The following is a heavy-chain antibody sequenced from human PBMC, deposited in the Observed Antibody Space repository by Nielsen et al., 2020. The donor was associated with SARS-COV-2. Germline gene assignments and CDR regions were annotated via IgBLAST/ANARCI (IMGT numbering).Heavy chain of an antibody. CDR2: IGAGGDSI. D-gene: IGHD3-10*01. CDR1: GFTFSRHA. J-gene: IGHJ4*02. CDR3: ATPAEGYKSPYDY. V-gene: IGHV3-23*01. Sequence: GGSLRLSCAASGFTFSRHAMTWVRQAPGKGLEWVSIIGAGGDSIYYADSVKGRFTISRDNSKNTLYLQINSLRADDTAVYYCATPAEGYKSPYDYWGQGTLVTVSS.